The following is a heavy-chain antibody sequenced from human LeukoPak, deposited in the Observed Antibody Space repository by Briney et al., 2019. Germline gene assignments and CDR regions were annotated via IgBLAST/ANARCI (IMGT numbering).Heavy chain of an antibody. Sequence: PGGSLRLSCAASGFTLGSYAMSWVRQAPGKGLEWVSAISGSGGSTYYADSVKGRFTISRDNSKNTLYLQMNSLRAEDTAVYYCAKADIVVVPAAFDYWGQGTLVTVSS. CDR1: GFTLGSYA. CDR3: AKADIVVVPAAFDY. V-gene: IGHV3-23*01. CDR2: ISGSGGST. J-gene: IGHJ4*02. D-gene: IGHD2-2*01.